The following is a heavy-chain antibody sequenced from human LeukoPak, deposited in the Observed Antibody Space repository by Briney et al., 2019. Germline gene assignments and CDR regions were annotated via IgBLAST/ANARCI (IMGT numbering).Heavy chain of an antibody. V-gene: IGHV3-21*01. Sequence: PGGSLRLSRAASGFTLRIYSMNWVRQAPGTGVEWVSSINRDASLMYYAESVKGRFTISRDNARNSLYLQMNSLRVEDTAVYYCIRDLFDDYSLDYWGQGTLVTVSS. D-gene: IGHD3-16*01. CDR2: INRDASLM. J-gene: IGHJ4*02. CDR1: GFTLRIYS. CDR3: IRDLFDDYSLDY.